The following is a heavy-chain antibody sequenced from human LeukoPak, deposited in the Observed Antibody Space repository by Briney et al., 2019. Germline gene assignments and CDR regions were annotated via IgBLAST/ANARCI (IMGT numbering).Heavy chain of an antibody. V-gene: IGHV3-23*01. CDR1: GFTFSSYA. D-gene: IGHD5-24*01. Sequence: GGSLRLSCAASGFTFSSYAMSWVRQAPGKGLEWVSAISGSGGSTYYADSVKGRFTISRDNSKNTLYLQMNSLRAEDTAVYYCARGRDGYNKSRRAYDIWGQGTMVTVSS. CDR3: ARGRDGYNKSRRAYDI. CDR2: ISGSGGST. J-gene: IGHJ3*02.